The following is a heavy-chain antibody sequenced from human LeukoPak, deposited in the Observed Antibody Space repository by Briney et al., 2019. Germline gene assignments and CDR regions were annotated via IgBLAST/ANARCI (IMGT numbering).Heavy chain of an antibody. CDR1: GGSISSSSYY. CDR2: IYYSGST. D-gene: IGHD6-6*01. Sequence: NASETLSLTCTVSGGSISSSSYYWGWIRQPPGKGLEWIGSIYYSGSTYYNPSLKSRVTISVDTSKNQFSLKLSSVTAADTAVYYCARGRGIVGSSSESYSSPLYYMDVWGKGTTVTVSS. CDR3: ARGRGIVGSSSESYSSPLYYMDV. J-gene: IGHJ6*03. V-gene: IGHV4-39*07.